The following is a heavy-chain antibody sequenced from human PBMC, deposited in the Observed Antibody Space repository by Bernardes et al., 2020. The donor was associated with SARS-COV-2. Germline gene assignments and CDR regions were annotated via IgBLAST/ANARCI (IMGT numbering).Heavy chain of an antibody. V-gene: IGHV3-9*01. D-gene: IGHD1-26*01. Sequence: SLRLSCAASGFTFDDYAMHWVRQAPGKGLEWVSGISWNSGSIGYADSVKGRFTISRDNAKNSLYLQMNSLRAEDTALYYCAKLSGADDAFDIWGQGTMVTVSS. CDR3: AKLSGADDAFDI. CDR1: GFTFDDYA. CDR2: ISWNSGSI. J-gene: IGHJ3*02.